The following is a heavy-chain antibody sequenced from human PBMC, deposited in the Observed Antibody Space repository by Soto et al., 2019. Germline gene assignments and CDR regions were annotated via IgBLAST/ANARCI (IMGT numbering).Heavy chain of an antibody. CDR1: GFSLRTPGVR. CDR3: ARVSAAGDTIWLDP. Sequence: SGPTLVNPTQTLTLTCTFSGFSLRTPGVRVSWIRQPPGKALEWLARIDWDDDKFYSASLKTRLTISKDPSKNQVVLTMTNMDPVDTATYYCARVSAAGDTIWLDPWGQGTLVTVSS. V-gene: IGHV2-70*04. CDR2: IDWDDDK. J-gene: IGHJ5*02. D-gene: IGHD6-13*01.